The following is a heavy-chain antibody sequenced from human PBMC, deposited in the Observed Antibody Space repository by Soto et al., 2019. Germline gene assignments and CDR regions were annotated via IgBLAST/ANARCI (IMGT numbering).Heavy chain of an antibody. CDR2: IYHSGST. CDR3: ARGSGRKFQH. D-gene: IGHD3-10*01. V-gene: IGHV4-30-2*01. CDR1: GGSMSSGGYS. J-gene: IGHJ1*01. Sequence: QLQLQESGSGLVKPSQTLSLTCAVSGGSMSSGGYSGSWIRQPPGKGLEWIGYIYHSGSTYYNPSLKSRVPISVDRAKTHFSLKLSSVTAADTAVYYCARGSGRKFQHGGQGTLVTVSP.